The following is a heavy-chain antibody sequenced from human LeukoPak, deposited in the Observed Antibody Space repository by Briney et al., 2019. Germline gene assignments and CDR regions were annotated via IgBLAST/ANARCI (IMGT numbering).Heavy chain of an antibody. Sequence: GESLKISCKGSGYSINNYWIGWVRQMPGEGLEWMGIIYPGDSDIRYSPSFQGQVTISSDKSISTAYLQWSSLKASDTAMYYCATSIGSQNYFHYWGQGTLVTVSS. CDR2: IYPGDSDI. CDR1: GYSINNYW. D-gene: IGHD1-26*01. CDR3: ATSIGSQNYFHY. V-gene: IGHV5-51*01. J-gene: IGHJ4*02.